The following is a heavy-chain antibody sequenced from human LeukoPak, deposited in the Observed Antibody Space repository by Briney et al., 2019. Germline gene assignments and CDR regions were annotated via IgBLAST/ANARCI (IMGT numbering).Heavy chain of an antibody. CDR1: GFTVSSNY. J-gene: IGHJ4*02. CDR2: IYSGGST. V-gene: IGHV3-66*01. CDR3: AKSSTPTLCRNLDY. D-gene: IGHD2-15*01. Sequence: GGSLRLSCAASGFTVSSNYMSWVRQAPGKGLEWVSVIYSGGSTYYADSVKGRFTISRDNSKNTLYLQMNNLRPEDTAIYYCAKSSTPTLCRNLDYWGQGTLATVSS.